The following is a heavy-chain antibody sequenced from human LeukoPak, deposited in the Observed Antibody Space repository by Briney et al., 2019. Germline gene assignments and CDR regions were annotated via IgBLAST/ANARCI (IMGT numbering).Heavy chain of an antibody. CDR3: ARQGRDGDYFGY. J-gene: IGHJ4*02. CDR1: GGSISSSSYY. CDR2: IYYSGST. Sequence: PSETLSLTCTVSGGSISSSSYYWGWIRQPPGKGLEWIGSIYYSGSTYYNPSLKSRVTISVDTSKNQFSLKLSSVTAADTAVYYCARQGRDGDYFGYWGQGTLVTVSS. D-gene: IGHD4-17*01. V-gene: IGHV4-39*01.